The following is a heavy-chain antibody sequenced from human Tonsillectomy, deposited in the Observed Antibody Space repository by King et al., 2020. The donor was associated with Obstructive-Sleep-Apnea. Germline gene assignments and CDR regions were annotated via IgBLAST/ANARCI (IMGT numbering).Heavy chain of an antibody. D-gene: IGHD3-9*01. V-gene: IGHV3-23*04. CDR1: GFTFSSNA. J-gene: IGHJ6*02. CDR3: AKDYDILTRYYYGMDV. CDR2: ISGSGGST. Sequence: VQLVESWVGLVQPGGSLRLSCSASGFTFSSNAMSWVRQAPGKGLEWVSSISGSGGSTYYADSVKGRFTISRDNSKNTLYLQINSLRAEDTAVYYCAKDYDILTRYYYGMDVWGQGTTVTVSS.